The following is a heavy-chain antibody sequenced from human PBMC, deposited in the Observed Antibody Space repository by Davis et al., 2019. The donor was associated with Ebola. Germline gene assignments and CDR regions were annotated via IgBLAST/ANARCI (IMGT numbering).Heavy chain of an antibody. CDR1: GFTFSNYA. V-gene: IGHV3-30*04. Sequence: GESLKISCAASGFTFSNYAMHWVRQAPGKGLEWVAVVSHSEREKFYADSVKGRFTISRDNAKNTLYLHMNSLRAEDTAVYYCARNPGGANGMDVWGQGTTVTVSS. D-gene: IGHD1-26*01. CDR2: VSHSEREK. J-gene: IGHJ6*02. CDR3: ARNPGGANGMDV.